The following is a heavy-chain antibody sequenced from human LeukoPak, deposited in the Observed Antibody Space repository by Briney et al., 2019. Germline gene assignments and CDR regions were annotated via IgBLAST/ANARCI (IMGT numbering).Heavy chain of an antibody. CDR2: IYYSGST. J-gene: IGHJ4*02. D-gene: IGHD5-18*01. V-gene: IGHV4-59*01. CDR3: ANCGYSYGCHY. Sequence: PSETLSLTCTVSGGSISSYYWSWIRQPPGKGLEWIGYIYYSGSTNYNPSLKSRVTISVDTSKNQFSLKLSSVTAADTAVYYCANCGYSYGCHYWGQGTLVTVSS. CDR1: GGSISSYY.